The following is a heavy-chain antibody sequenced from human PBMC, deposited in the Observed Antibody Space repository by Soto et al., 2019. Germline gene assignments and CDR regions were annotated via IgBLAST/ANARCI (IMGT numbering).Heavy chain of an antibody. CDR1: GGSISSYY. CDR3: ARVGYSYGYRFDY. J-gene: IGHJ4*02. D-gene: IGHD5-18*01. CDR2: IYYSGST. V-gene: IGHV4-59*01. Sequence: SETLSLTCTVSGGSISSYYWSWIRQPPGKGLEWIGYIYYSGSTNYNPSLKSRVTISVDTSKNQFSLKLSSVTAADTAVYYCARVGYSYGYRFDYWGQGTLVTVS.